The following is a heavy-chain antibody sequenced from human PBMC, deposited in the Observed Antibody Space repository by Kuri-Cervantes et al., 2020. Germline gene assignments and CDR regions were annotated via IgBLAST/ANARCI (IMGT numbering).Heavy chain of an antibody. J-gene: IGHJ4*02. CDR2: INPSGGST. CDR1: GYTFTSYY. Sequence: ASVKVSCKASGYTFTSYYMHWVRQAPGQGLEWMGIINPSGGSTSYAQKFQGRVTITADKSTGTAYMDLSSLRSEDTAVYYCARARSWGSSWWEVDYWGQGTLVTVSS. CDR3: ARARSWGSSWWEVDY. V-gene: IGHV1-46*01. D-gene: IGHD6-13*01.